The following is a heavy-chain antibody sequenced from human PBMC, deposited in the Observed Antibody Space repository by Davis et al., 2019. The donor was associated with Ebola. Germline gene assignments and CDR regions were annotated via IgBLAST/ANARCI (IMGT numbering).Heavy chain of an antibody. J-gene: IGHJ4*02. Sequence: GESLKISCAASGFTFSSYSMNWVRQAPGKGLEWVANIKQDGSEKYYVDSVKGRFTISRDNAKNSLYLQMNSLRAEDTAVYYCARDQIYYDFWSGYSPYYFDYWGQGTLVTVSS. CDR3: ARDQIYYDFWSGYSPYYFDY. CDR1: GFTFSSYS. D-gene: IGHD3-3*01. V-gene: IGHV3-7*01. CDR2: IKQDGSEK.